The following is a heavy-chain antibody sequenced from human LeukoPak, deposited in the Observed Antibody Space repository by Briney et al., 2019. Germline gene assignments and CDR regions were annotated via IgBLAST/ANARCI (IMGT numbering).Heavy chain of an antibody. CDR1: GFTFSSYW. Sequence: PGGSLRLSCAASGFTFSSYWMSWVRQAPGKGLEWVANIKQDGSEKYYVDSVKGRFTISRDNAKNSLYLQMNSLRAEDTAVYYCARGNAQYSSSSFDYYYYMDVWGKGTTVTVSS. V-gene: IGHV3-7*01. D-gene: IGHD6-6*01. CDR2: IKQDGSEK. CDR3: ARGNAQYSSSSFDYYYYMDV. J-gene: IGHJ6*03.